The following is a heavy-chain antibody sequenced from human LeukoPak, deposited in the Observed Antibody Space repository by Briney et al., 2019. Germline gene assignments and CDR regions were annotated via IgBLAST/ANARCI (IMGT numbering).Heavy chain of an antibody. J-gene: IGHJ4*02. CDR1: GYTFISYT. CDR3: ARVGPTFYLDY. D-gene: IGHD1-1*01. Sequence: ASVKVSCKTSGYTFISYTITWVRQAPGQGLEWMGWISGYRGDTKYAQKVQGRVTMTTDTSTGTAYMELRSLTSDDTAVYYCARVGPTFYLDYWGQGTLVTVYS. V-gene: IGHV1-18*01. CDR2: ISGYRGDT.